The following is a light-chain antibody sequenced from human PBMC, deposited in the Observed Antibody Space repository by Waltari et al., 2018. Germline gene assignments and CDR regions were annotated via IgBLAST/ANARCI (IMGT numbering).Light chain of an antibody. CDR1: SRDVGGYNY. V-gene: IGLV2-14*03. J-gene: IGLJ2*01. CDR3: SSYSSSSTLL. Sequence: QSALTQPASVSGSPGQSLTIPCTGTSRDVGGYNYVSWHQQHPGKAPTLMIYDVTKRPSGVSNRFSGSKSGNTASLTISGLQAEDEADYYCSSYSSSSTLLFGGGTKLTVL. CDR2: DVT.